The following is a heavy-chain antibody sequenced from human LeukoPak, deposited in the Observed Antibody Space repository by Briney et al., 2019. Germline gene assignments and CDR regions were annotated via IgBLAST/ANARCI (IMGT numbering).Heavy chain of an antibody. CDR2: IYTSGST. CDR3: ARANGHGYSWLPIEGGFDP. D-gene: IGHD5-18*01. CDR1: GGSISSGSYY. J-gene: IGHJ5*02. V-gene: IGHV4-61*02. Sequence: SETLSLTCTVSGGSISSGSYYWSWIRQPAGKGLEWIGRIYTSGSTNYNPSLMSRVTISVDTSKNQFSLKLSSVTAADTAVYYCARANGHGYSWLPIEGGFDPWGQGTLVTVSS.